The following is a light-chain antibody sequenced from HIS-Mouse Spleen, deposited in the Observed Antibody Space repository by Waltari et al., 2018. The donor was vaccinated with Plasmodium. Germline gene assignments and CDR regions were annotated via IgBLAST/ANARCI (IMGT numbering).Light chain of an antibody. CDR2: SNL. Sequence: QSVLTQPPSASGTPGQRVPISCSGSSPNIGSNTVNWYQQLPGTAPKLLIYSNLQRPSGVPDRFSGSKSGTSASLAISGLQSEDEADYYCAAWDDSLNGYVFGTGTKVTVL. CDR3: AAWDDSLNGYV. J-gene: IGLJ1*01. V-gene: IGLV1-44*01. CDR1: SPNIGSNT.